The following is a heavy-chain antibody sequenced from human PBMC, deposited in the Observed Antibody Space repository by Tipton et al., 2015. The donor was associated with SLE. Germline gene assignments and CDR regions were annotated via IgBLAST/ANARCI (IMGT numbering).Heavy chain of an antibody. CDR2: IKQGGSEK. CDR1: GFTFSTYW. V-gene: IGHV3-7*01. Sequence: SLRLSCAASGFTFSTYWMSWVRQAPGKGLEWVANIKQGGSEKYYVDSVKGRFTISRDNAKNSLYLQMNSLRAEDTAVYYCARVRCSGGSCYVDYWGQGTLVTVSS. J-gene: IGHJ4*02. CDR3: ARVRCSGGSCYVDY. D-gene: IGHD2-15*01.